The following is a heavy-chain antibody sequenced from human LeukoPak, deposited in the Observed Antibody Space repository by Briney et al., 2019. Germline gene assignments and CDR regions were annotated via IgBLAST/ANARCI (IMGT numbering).Heavy chain of an antibody. CDR1: GYTFTSYY. CDR3: ARELRGGYDSSGYYYKRGAFDI. V-gene: IGHV1-46*01. J-gene: IGHJ3*02. CDR2: INPSGGST. Sequence: ASVKVSCKASGYTFTSYYMHWVRQAPGQGLEWMGIINPSGGSTSHAQKFQGRVTMTRDTSTSTVYIELSSLRSEDTAVYYCARELRGGYDSSGYYYKRGAFDIWGQGTMVTVSS. D-gene: IGHD3-22*01.